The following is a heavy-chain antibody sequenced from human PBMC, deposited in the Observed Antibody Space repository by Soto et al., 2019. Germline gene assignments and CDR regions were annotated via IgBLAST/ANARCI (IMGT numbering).Heavy chain of an antibody. CDR1: GASVSETYYY. CDR2: IYYDGTT. J-gene: IGHJ3*02. V-gene: IGHV4-39*01. CDR3: ARRLYTPEVFDI. Sequence: QVKLQASGPGLVKPSETLSLTCSVSGASVSETYYYWGWIRQPPGKGLKWIGTIYYDGTTSYNPSLKSRITISVDTSANQFSLRLTSVAAADTAVYYCARRLYTPEVFDIWDHGTVVTVSS. D-gene: IGHD2-2*02.